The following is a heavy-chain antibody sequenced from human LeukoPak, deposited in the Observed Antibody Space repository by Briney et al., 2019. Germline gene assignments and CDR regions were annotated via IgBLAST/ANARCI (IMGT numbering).Heavy chain of an antibody. D-gene: IGHD5-18*01. J-gene: IGHJ6*03. CDR3: ARAGPQRTWIQLWIHRDEVDGDYYYMDV. V-gene: IGHV4-34*01. Sequence: SETLSLTCAVYGGSFSGYYWSWIRQPPGKGLEWIGEINHSGSTNYNPSLKSRVTISVDTSKNQFSLKLSSVTAADTAVYYCARAGPQRTWIQLWIHRDEVDGDYYYMDVWGKGTTVTVSS. CDR1: GGSFSGYY. CDR2: INHSGST.